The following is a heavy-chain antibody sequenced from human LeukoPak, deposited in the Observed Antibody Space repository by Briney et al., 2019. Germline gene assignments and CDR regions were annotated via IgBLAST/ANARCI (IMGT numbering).Heavy chain of an antibody. D-gene: IGHD4-17*01. J-gene: IGHJ4*02. CDR3: ASNDYRDEGIDS. V-gene: IGHV3-21*01. Sequence: GGSLRLSCAASGFAFSRYSMNWVRQAPGKGLEWVSSISYSGPHMFYADPVRGRFTISRDNAENSLFLQMNSLRAEDTAVYFCASNDYRDEGIDSWGQGTLVTVSS. CDR2: ISYSGPHM. CDR1: GFAFSRYS.